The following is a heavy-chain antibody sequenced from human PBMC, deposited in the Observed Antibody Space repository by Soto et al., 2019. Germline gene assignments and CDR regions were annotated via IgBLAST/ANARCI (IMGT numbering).Heavy chain of an antibody. CDR1: GFTFSSYG. J-gene: IGHJ6*02. D-gene: IGHD6-19*01. CDR2: ISYDGSNK. Sequence: ESGGGVVQPGRSLRLSCAASGFTFSSYGMHWVRQAPGKGLEWVAVISYDGSNKYYADSVKGRFTISRDNSKNTLYLQMNSLRAEDTAVYYCAKDVLAIAVAGTYYYGMDVWGQGTTVTVSS. CDR3: AKDVLAIAVAGTYYYGMDV. V-gene: IGHV3-30*18.